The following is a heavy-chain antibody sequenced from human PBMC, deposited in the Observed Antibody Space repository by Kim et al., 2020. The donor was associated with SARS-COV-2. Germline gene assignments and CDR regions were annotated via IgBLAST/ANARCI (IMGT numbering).Heavy chain of an antibody. D-gene: IGHD6-13*01. V-gene: IGHV3-30*07. CDR3: ARDTARYPHSSSWYPNY. Sequence: VKGRFTISRDNSKNTLYLQMNSLRAEDTAVYYCARDTARYPHSSSWYPNYWGQGTLVTVSS. J-gene: IGHJ4*02.